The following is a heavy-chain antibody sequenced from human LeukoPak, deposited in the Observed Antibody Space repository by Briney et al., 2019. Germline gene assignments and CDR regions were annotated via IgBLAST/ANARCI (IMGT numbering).Heavy chain of an antibody. J-gene: IGHJ4*02. V-gene: IGHV1-3*01. CDR3: ARGDYTHFDY. D-gene: IGHD4-11*01. Sequence: KFQGRVTITRDTSATTAYMDLGSLRSEDTAVYYCARGDYTHFDYWGQGTLVTVSS.